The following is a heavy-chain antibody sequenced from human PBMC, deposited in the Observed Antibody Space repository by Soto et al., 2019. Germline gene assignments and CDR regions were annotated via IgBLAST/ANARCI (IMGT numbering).Heavy chain of an antibody. D-gene: IGHD6-19*01. CDR3: ARSVAVPGAHIDY. J-gene: IGHJ4*02. Sequence: PSETVSLTCSVSGGSISGSYWSWIRQSPGRGLEWLGDVYYTGMTNYIPSLRSRVSISVDTSKNEFSLRLSSVTAADTAVYFCARSVAVPGAHIDYWGQGTQVTVSS. CDR2: VYYTGMT. CDR1: GGSISGSY. V-gene: IGHV4-59*01.